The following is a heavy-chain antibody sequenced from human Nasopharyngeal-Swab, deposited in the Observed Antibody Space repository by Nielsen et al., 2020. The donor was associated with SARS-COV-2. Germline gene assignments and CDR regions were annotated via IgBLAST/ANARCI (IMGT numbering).Heavy chain of an antibody. Sequence: GGSLRLSCAASGFTFSSYSMNWVRQAPGKGLEWVSSISSSSSYIYYADSVKGRFTISRDNAKNSLYLQMNSLRAEDTAVYYCARDPHYDLSYFDYWGQGTLVTVSS. CDR3: ARDPHYDLSYFDY. V-gene: IGHV3-21*01. CDR1: GFTFSSYS. D-gene: IGHD3-3*01. J-gene: IGHJ4*02. CDR2: ISSSSSYI.